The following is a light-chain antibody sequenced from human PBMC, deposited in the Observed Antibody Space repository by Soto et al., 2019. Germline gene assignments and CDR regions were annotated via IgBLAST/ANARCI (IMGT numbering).Light chain of an antibody. CDR2: EVT. CDR3: SSYAGSNNPYV. Sequence: QDVLTQPPSASGSPGQSVTISCTGTSGDIGGYDYVSWYQQHPGKAPKLMIYEVTKRPLGVPDRFSGSKSGNTASLTVSGLQAEDEADYYCSSYAGSNNPYVFGTGTKVTVL. CDR1: SGDIGGYDY. J-gene: IGLJ1*01. V-gene: IGLV2-8*01.